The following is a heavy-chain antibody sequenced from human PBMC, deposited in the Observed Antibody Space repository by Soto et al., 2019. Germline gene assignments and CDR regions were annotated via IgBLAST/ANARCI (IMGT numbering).Heavy chain of an antibody. J-gene: IGHJ6*02. CDR2: ISSSSGYI. D-gene: IGHD5-18*01. V-gene: IGHV3-21*01. CDR3: ARVRSYSYGQGYGMDV. Sequence: EVQLVVSGGGLVKPGGSLRLSCAASGFTFSTYSMNWVRQAPGKGLEWVSSISSSSGYIYYADSVKGRFTISRDDAKNSLSLQMYSLRAEDTAVYYCARVRSYSYGQGYGMDVWGQGTTVTVSS. CDR1: GFTFSTYS.